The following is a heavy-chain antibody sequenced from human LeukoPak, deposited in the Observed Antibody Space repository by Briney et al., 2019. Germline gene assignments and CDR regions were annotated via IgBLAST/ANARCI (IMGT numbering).Heavy chain of an antibody. V-gene: IGHV3-21*01. CDR1: GFTFSSYS. D-gene: IGHD3-3*01. J-gene: IGHJ6*02. Sequence: GGSLRLSCAASGFTFSSYSMNWVRQAPGKGLEWVSSISSSSSYIHYADSVKGRFTISRDNAKNSMYLQMNSLRAEDTAVYYCARDPPPRGGLEWLPRLDYGMDVWGQGTTVSVSS. CDR2: ISSSSSYI. CDR3: ARDPPPRGGLEWLPRLDYGMDV.